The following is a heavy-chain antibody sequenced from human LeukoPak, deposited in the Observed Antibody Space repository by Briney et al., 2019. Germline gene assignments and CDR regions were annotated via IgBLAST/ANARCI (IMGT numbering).Heavy chain of an antibody. V-gene: IGHV4-30-4*08. Sequence: AQTLSLTCTVSGDSIRNGAYYWSWIRQHPGKALEWIGYIYYSGSTYYNPSLKSRVTISVDTSKYQFSLNLSSVTAADTAVYYCARLQWNYDSSGSRPYYFDFWGQGTLVTVSS. CDR3: ARLQWNYDSSGSRPYYFDF. CDR1: GDSIRNGAYY. CDR2: IYYSGST. J-gene: IGHJ4*02. D-gene: IGHD3-22*01.